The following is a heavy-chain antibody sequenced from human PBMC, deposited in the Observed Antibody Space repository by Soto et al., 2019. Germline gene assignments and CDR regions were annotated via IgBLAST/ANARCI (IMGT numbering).Heavy chain of an antibody. CDR1: GYSFTAYW. D-gene: IGHD2-2*01. J-gene: IGHJ4*02. Sequence: GESLKISCQASGYSFTAYWITWVRQMPGKGLEWMATIDPSDSYVDYSPSFRGHVTFSVDRSITTVYLQWNSLKASDSAMYFCTRRASSSFYHFDFWGQGALGT. CDR2: IDPSDSYV. V-gene: IGHV5-10-1*01. CDR3: TRRASSSFYHFDF.